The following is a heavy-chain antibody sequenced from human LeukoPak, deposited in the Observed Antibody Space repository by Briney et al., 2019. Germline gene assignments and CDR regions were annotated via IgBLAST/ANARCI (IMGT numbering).Heavy chain of an antibody. CDR2: INPSGGST. D-gene: IGHD6-19*01. CDR3: ARSDSSGWTTYYYYYMDV. CDR1: GYTFTSYY. V-gene: IGHV1-46*01. Sequence: ASVKVSCKASGYTFTSYYMHWVRQAPGQGLEWMGIINPSGGSTSYAQKFQGRVTMTRDMSTSTVYMELSSLRSEDTAVHYCARSDSSGWTTYYYYYMDVWGKGTTVTVSS. J-gene: IGHJ6*03.